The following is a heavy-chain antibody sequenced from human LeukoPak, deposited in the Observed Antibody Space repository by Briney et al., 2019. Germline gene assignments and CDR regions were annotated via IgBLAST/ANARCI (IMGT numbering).Heavy chain of an antibody. D-gene: IGHD1-26*01. CDR1: GFTLSSYA. J-gene: IGHJ4*02. CDR2: ISYDGSNK. CDR3: ARDRSGSFDY. Sequence: PGGSLRLSCAASGFTLSSYAMHWVRQAPGTGLEWVAVISYDGSNKYYADPVQGRFPIFRDNSKNTLYLQMNSLRAEDTAVYYCARDRSGSFDYWGQGTLVTVSS. V-gene: IGHV3-30*04.